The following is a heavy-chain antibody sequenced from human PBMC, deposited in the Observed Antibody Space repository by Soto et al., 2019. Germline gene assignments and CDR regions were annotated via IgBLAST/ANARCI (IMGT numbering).Heavy chain of an antibody. D-gene: IGHD3-16*01. CDR2: ITPILGTA. CDR3: ARDRGEPVG. Sequence: QVQLVQSGAEVKNPGSSVKVSCKTSGGTFGGLSINWERQAPGQGLEWMGRITPILGTATYAQKFQGRVTITADKSTSTAYMELNSLRFDDTAVYYCARDRGEPVGWGQGALVTVSS. V-gene: IGHV1-69*08. J-gene: IGHJ4*02. CDR1: GGTFGGLS.